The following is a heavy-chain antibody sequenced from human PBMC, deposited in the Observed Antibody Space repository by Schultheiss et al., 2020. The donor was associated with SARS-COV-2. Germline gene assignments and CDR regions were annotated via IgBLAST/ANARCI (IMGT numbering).Heavy chain of an antibody. CDR2: IWYDGSNK. D-gene: IGHD6-19*01. CDR1: GFTFSSYG. V-gene: IGHV3-33*01. CDR3: ARDVLAVAPYYYGMDV. Sequence: GGSLRLSCAASGFTFSSYGMHWVRQAPGKGLEWVAVIWYDGSNKYYADSVKGRFTISRDNAKNSLYLQMNSLRAEDTAVYYCARDVLAVAPYYYGMDVWGQVTTVTVSS. J-gene: IGHJ6*02.